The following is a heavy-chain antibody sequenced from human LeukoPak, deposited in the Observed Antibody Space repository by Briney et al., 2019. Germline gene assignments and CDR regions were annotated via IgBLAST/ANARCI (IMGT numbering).Heavy chain of an antibody. V-gene: IGHV3-23*01. Sequence: GGSLRLSCAASGYTFSRHGKNWVRQAPGKGLEWVSGISPSDDITYFADSVKGRFTISRDNFKNTLYLEMNSLRAEDTALYYCAKDDKWLQYESWGQGTLVTVSS. CDR2: ISPSDDIT. D-gene: IGHD5-24*01. J-gene: IGHJ4*02. CDR3: AKDDKWLQYES. CDR1: GYTFSRHG.